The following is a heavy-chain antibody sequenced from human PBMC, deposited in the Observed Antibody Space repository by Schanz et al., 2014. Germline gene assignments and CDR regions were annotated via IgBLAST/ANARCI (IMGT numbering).Heavy chain of an antibody. J-gene: IGHJ5*02. CDR2: ISGSGNTI. CDR1: GFTFSSHS. CDR3: ARDMTIAPA. D-gene: IGHD6-13*01. V-gene: IGHV3-48*01. Sequence: EVQLVESGGGLIQPGGSLRLSCVASGFTFSSHSMNWVRQAPGQGLEWLSYISGSGNTIYYADSVKGRFTISRDNSKNTLYLQMDTLRVEDTAMFYCARDMTIAPAWGQGTLVTVSS.